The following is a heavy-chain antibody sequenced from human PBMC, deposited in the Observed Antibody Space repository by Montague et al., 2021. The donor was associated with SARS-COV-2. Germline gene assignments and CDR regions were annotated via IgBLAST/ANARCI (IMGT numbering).Heavy chain of an antibody. J-gene: IGHJ3*01. CDR1: GGSTASHY. Sequence: SETLSLTCTVSGGSTASHYWNWIRQSPGKRPEWIGYVYYNGDTKNNPSLQSRVTISIDTSENQFSLRLNSVTAADTAVYFCARDWAFDPWGQGRLVTVSS. CDR3: ARDWAFDP. V-gene: IGHV4-59*11. CDR2: VYYNGDT.